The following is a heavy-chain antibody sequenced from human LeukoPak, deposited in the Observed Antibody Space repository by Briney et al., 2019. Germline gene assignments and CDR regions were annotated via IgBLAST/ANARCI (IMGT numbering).Heavy chain of an antibody. J-gene: IGHJ6*03. D-gene: IGHD6-6*01. CDR2: INHSGST. CDR1: GGSFSGYY. V-gene: IGHV4-34*01. CDR3: ARGTKQLKTYYYMDV. Sequence: SETLSLTCAVYGGSFSGYYWSWIRHPPGEGLEWIGEINHSGSTNYNPSLKSRVTISVDTSKNQFSLKLSSVSAADTAVYYCARGTKQLKTYYYMDVWGKGTTVTVSS.